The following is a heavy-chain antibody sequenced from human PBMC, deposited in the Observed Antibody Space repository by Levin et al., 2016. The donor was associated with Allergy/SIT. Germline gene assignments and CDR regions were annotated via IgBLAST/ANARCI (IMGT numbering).Heavy chain of an antibody. D-gene: IGHD6-13*01. CDR3: AGSYSSTWDFDY. CDR2: IYYSGST. CDR1: GGSISSGGYY. J-gene: IGHJ4*02. V-gene: IGHV4-31*03. Sequence: SETLSLTCTVSGGSISSGGYYWSWIRQHPGKGLEWIGYIYYSGSTYYNPSLKSRVTISVDTSKNQFSLKLSSVTAADTAVYYCAGSYSSTWDFDYWGQGTLVTVSS.